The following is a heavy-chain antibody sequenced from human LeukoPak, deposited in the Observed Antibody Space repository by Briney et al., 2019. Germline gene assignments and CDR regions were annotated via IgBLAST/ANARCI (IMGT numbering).Heavy chain of an antibody. V-gene: IGHV7-4-1*02. CDR2: INTNTGNP. CDR3: ARRVSGWFGEFAGGMDV. CDR1: GYTFTSYA. Sequence: ASVKVSCKASGYTFTSYAMNWVRQAPGQGLEWVGWINTNTGNPTYAQGFTGRFVFSLDTSVSTAYLQISSLKAEDTAVYYCARRVSGWFGEFAGGMDVWGQGTTVTVSS. J-gene: IGHJ6*02. D-gene: IGHD3-10*01.